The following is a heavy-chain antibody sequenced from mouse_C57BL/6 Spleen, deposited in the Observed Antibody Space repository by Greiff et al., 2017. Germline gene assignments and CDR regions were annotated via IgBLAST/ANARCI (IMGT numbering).Heavy chain of an antibody. CDR3: ARGREDGTGFDY. D-gene: IGHD4-1*01. CDR1: GYTFTSYW. CDR2: IDPSDSYT. J-gene: IGHJ2*01. V-gene: IGHV1-59*01. Sequence: VQLQQPGAELVRPGTSVKLSCKASGYTFTSYWMHWVKQRPGQGLEWIGVIDPSDSYTNYNQKFKGKATLTVDTSSSTAYMQLSSLTSEDSAVYYDARGREDGTGFDYWGQGTTLTVSS.